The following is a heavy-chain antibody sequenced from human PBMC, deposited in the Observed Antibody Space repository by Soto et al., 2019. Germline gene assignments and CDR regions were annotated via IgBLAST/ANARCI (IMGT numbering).Heavy chain of an antibody. CDR3: ARGPGQIRWYKRAEYFQH. V-gene: IGHV4-34*01. D-gene: IGHD1-20*01. J-gene: IGHJ1*01. CDR2: INHSGST. CDR1: GGSFSGYY. Sequence: PSETLSLTCAVYGGSFSGYYWSWIRQPPGKGLEWIGEINHSGSTNYNPSLKSRVTISVGTSKNQFSLKLSSVTAADTAVYYCARGPGQIRWYKRAEYFQHWGQGTLVTVSS.